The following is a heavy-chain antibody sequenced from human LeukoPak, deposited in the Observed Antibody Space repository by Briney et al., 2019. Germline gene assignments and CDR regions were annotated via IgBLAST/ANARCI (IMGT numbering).Heavy chain of an antibody. J-gene: IGHJ4*02. CDR3: ARHYCSGGSCKPDY. CDR1: GVSLTTYY. D-gene: IGHD2-15*01. CDR2: ISYTGST. Sequence: SETLSLTCTVSGVSLTTYYWTWIRQPPGKGLEFIGYISYTGSTSYSPSLKSRVTISLNTSKNQFSLKPTSVTAADTAVYYCARHYCSGGSCKPDYWGQGTLVTVSS. V-gene: IGHV4-59*08.